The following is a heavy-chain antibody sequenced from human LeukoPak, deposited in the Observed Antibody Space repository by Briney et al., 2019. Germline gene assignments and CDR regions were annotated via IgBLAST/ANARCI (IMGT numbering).Heavy chain of an antibody. CDR2: IYHSGST. CDR1: GGSISSSNW. Sequence: NPSETLSLTCAVSGGSISSSNWWSWVRQPPGKGLEWIGEIYHSGSTNYNPSLKSRVTISVDKSKNQFSLKLSSVTAADTAVYYCARVAVTAMMMVDYWRQGTLVTVSS. V-gene: IGHV4-4*02. J-gene: IGHJ4*02. CDR3: ARVAVTAMMMVDY. D-gene: IGHD2-21*02.